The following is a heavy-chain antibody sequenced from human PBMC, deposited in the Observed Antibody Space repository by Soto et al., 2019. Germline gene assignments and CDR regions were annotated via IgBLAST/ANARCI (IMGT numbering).Heavy chain of an antibody. V-gene: IGHV3-21*01. CDR2: ISSSSSYI. CDR3: ARDSPSGYYDSSGYYCDAFAV. CDR1: GFTFSSYS. J-gene: IGHJ3*01. Sequence: GGSLRLSCAASGFTFSSYSMNWVRQAPVKGLEWVSSISSSSSYIYYADSVKGRFTISRDNAKNSLYLQMNSLRAEDTAVYYCARDSPSGYYDSSGYYCDAFAVWGQRAM. D-gene: IGHD3-22*01.